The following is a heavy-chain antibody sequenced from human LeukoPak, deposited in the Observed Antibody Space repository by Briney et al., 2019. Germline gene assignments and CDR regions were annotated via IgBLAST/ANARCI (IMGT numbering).Heavy chain of an antibody. CDR3: ASLGYNEANSVSYYYMDV. CDR1: GGTFSSYA. CDR2: IIPIFGTA. D-gene: IGHD5-24*01. J-gene: IGHJ6*03. Sequence: SVKVSCKASGGTFSSYAISWVRQAPGQGLEWMGRIIPIFGTANYAQKFQGRVTITTDESTSTAYMELSSLRAEDTAVYYCASLGYNEANSVSYYYMDVWGKGTTVTVSS. V-gene: IGHV1-69*05.